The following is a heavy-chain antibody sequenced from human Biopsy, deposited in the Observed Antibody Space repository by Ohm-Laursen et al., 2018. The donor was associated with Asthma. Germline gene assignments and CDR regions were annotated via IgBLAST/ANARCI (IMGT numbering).Heavy chain of an antibody. D-gene: IGHD6-19*01. CDR2: INWNGGST. V-gene: IGHV3-20*01. J-gene: IGHJ4*02. CDR3: GRDMGGFGSGWFPVEF. CDR1: GFTFDDYG. Sequence: SLRLSCAASGFTFDDYGMSRVRQAPGKGLDWVSGINWNGGSTGYADSVKGRFTISRDNAKNSLYLQMSSLRAEDTALYHCGRDMGGFGSGWFPVEFWGQGTLVTVSS.